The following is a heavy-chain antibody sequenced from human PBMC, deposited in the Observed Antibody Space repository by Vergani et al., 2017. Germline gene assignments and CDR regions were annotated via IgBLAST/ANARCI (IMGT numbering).Heavy chain of an antibody. V-gene: IGHV5-51*01. D-gene: IGHD2-2*01. CDR3: ARSAIGDCSSTSCSGGAFDI. J-gene: IGHJ3*02. CDR2: IYPGDSDT. CDR1: GYSFTSYW. Sequence: EVQLVQSGAEVKKPGESLKISCKGSGYSFTSYWIGWVRQMPGKGLEWMGIIYPGDSDTRYSPSFQGQVTISADKSISTAYLQWSSLKASDTAMYYCARSAIGDCSSTSCSGGAFDIWGQGTMVTVSS.